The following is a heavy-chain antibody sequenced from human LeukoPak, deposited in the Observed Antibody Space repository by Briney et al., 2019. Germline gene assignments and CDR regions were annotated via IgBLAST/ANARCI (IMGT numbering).Heavy chain of an antibody. CDR1: GFTFSSYS. CDR2: ISSSSSTI. Sequence: GGSLRLSCAASGFTFSSYSMNWVRQAPGKGLEWVSYISSSSSTIYYADSVKGRFTISRDNAKNSLYLQMSSLRAEDTAVYYCARTAFFYYYYMDVWGKGTTVTVSS. J-gene: IGHJ6*03. CDR3: ARTAFFYYYYMDV. V-gene: IGHV3-48*01.